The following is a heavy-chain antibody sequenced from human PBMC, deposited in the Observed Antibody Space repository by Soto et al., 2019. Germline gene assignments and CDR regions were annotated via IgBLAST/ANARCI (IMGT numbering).Heavy chain of an antibody. Sequence: QVQLQESGPGLVKPSETLSLTCTVSGGSVSSGSYYSSWIRQPPGKGLECIGYIYYSGSTNYNPSLKSRVTISVDTSKNQFSLKLSSVTAADTAVYYCAGVSSSWGLVNYFDYWGQGTLVTVSS. CDR2: IYYSGST. D-gene: IGHD6-13*01. CDR3: AGVSSSWGLVNYFDY. V-gene: IGHV4-61*01. CDR1: GGSVSSGSYY. J-gene: IGHJ4*02.